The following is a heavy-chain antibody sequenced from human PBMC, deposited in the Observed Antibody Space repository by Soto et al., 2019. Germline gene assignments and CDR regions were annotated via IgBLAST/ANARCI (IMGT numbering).Heavy chain of an antibody. D-gene: IGHD6-19*01. CDR1: GYTFTSYG. CDR2: IRAYTGYT. Sequence: QVQLVQSGGEVRKPGASVKVSCKASGYTFTSYGVSWVRQAPGQGLEWMGWIRAYTGYTNYAQKFQGRVTITTDTSTSTAYREVRSLISDDTAVYYCARASAGYRRGWYVVYFDYWGQGTLVTVSS. J-gene: IGHJ4*02. CDR3: ARASAGYRRGWYVVYFDY. V-gene: IGHV1-18*04.